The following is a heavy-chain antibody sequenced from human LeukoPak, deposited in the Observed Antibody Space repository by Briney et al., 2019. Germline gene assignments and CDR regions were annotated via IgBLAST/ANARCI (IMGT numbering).Heavy chain of an antibody. D-gene: IGHD3-10*01. J-gene: IGHJ3*02. Sequence: GGSLRLSCAASGFTFSSYAMSWVRQAPGKGLEWVSAISGSGGSTYYADSVKGRLTISRDNSKNTLYLQMNSLRAEDTAVYYCAKFHGGVYGSGSLLDAFDIWGQGTMVTVSS. CDR1: GFTFSSYA. CDR2: ISGSGGST. CDR3: AKFHGGVYGSGSLLDAFDI. V-gene: IGHV3-23*01.